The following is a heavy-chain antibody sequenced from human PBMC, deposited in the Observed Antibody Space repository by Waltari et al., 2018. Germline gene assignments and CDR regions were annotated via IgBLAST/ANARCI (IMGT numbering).Heavy chain of an antibody. D-gene: IGHD3-3*01. V-gene: IGHV4-39*07. Sequence: QLQLQESGPGLVKPSETLSLTCTVSGGSISSSSYYWGWIRQPPGKGLEWIGSIYYSGSPYSNPSLKSRVTISVDTSKNQFSLKLSCVTAADTAVYYCAGRYYDFWSGYTGGMDVCGQGTTVTVSS. CDR3: AGRYYDFWSGYTGGMDV. CDR2: IYYSGSP. J-gene: IGHJ6*02. CDR1: GGSISSSSYY.